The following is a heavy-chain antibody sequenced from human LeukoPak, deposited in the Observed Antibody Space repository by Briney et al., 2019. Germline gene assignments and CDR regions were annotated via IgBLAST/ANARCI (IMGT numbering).Heavy chain of an antibody. CDR2: IKEDGTEK. V-gene: IGHV3-7*01. D-gene: IGHD6-19*01. Sequence: GGSLRLSCAASGFSFSYYSMTWVRQTPGKGLEWVATIKEDGTEKKYVDSVKDRFTISRDNAKNSLYLQMNSLRAEDTAVYYCTRGGAVVGRLGCWGQGTLVTVSS. J-gene: IGHJ4*02. CDR3: TRGGAVVGRLGC. CDR1: GFSFSYYS.